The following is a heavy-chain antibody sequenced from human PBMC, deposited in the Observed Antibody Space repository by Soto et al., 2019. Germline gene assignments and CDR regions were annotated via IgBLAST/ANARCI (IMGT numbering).Heavy chain of an antibody. D-gene: IGHD6-13*01. CDR3: ARERQLVQDWPAP. CDR2: ITTGGEYR. CDR1: GFTFSSYN. J-gene: IGHJ5*02. Sequence: EVQLVESGGGLVKPGGSLRLSCAASGFTFSSYNINWVRQAPGKGLEWVSAITTGGEYRFYADSVKGRFTISRDNAKNSGNWERSSLRVKDTAGYYWARERQLVQDWPAPWGQGTKVPV. V-gene: IGHV3-21*06.